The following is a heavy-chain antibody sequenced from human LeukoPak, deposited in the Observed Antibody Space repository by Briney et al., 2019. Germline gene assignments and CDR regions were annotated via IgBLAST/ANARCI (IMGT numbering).Heavy chain of an antibody. J-gene: IGHJ5*02. D-gene: IGHD2-15*01. CDR1: GYSISSNYY. CDR2: IYHSGST. V-gene: IGHV4-38-2*02. Sequence: SETLSLTCSVSGYSISSNYYGGWIRQPPGEGLGWIGIIYHSGSTYYNPSLKSRVTISVDTAKNQFSLKLDSVAAADTAVYYCAREGYCSGGNCYHNWFDPWGQGTLVTVSS. CDR3: AREGYCSGGNCYHNWFDP.